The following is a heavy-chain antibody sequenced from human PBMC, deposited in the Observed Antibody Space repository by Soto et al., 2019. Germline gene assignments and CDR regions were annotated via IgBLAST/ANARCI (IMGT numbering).Heavy chain of an antibody. CDR3: ALALGPTTGLDY. D-gene: IGHD1-26*01. CDR2: IFNSGTT. J-gene: IGHJ4*02. V-gene: IGHV4-31*02. CDR1: GASTVSHYH. Sequence: SETLSLTCSVSGASTVSHYHWTWIRQPPGKGLEWMGYIFNSGTTFYNPSLTSRLSISMDTSGNHFSLELRSVTAADTAVYYCALALGPTTGLDYWGQGTLVTV.